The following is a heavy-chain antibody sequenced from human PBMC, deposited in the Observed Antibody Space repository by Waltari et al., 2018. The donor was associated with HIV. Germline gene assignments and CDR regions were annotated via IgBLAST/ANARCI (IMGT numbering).Heavy chain of an antibody. J-gene: IGHJ4*02. CDR1: GGSISSYY. CDR2: IYYSGST. V-gene: IGHV4-59*01. D-gene: IGHD4-17*01. Sequence: QVQLQESGPGLVKPSETLSLTCTVSGGSISSYYWSWIRQPPGKGLEWIGYIYYSGSTNYNPSLKSRVTISVDTSKNQFSLKLSSVTAADTAVYYSAGLDYGGSKYYFDYWGQGTLVTVSS. CDR3: AGLDYGGSKYYFDY.